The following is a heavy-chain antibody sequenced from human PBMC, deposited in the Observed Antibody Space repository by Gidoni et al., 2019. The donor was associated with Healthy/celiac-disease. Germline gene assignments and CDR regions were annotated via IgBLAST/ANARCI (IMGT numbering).Heavy chain of an antibody. J-gene: IGHJ3*01. CDR2: IDPSDSYT. CDR1: GCSFTSYW. Sequence: EVQLVQSGAEVKTRGESLRISCKGSGCSFTSYWISWVSQMPGKGLAWMGRIDPSDSYTNYSPSFQGHVTISADKSISTAYLQWSSLKASDTAMYYCATTAVEMATQQTETWGQGTMVTVSS. CDR3: ATTAVEMATQQTET. D-gene: IGHD5-12*01. V-gene: IGHV5-10-1*03.